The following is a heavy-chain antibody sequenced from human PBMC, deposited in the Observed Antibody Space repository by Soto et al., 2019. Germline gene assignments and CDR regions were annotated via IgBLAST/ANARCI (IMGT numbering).Heavy chain of an antibody. CDR1: GFTVSSNY. CDR2: ISSSSSTI. CDR3: AREARGTAMVLYYYYGMDV. J-gene: IGHJ6*02. V-gene: IGHV3-48*02. D-gene: IGHD5-18*01. Sequence: GGSLRLSCAASGFTVSSNYMSWVRQAPGKGLEWVSYISSSSSTIYYADSVKGRFTISRDNAKNSLYLQMNSLRDEDTAVYYCAREARGTAMVLYYYYGMDVWGQGTTVTVSS.